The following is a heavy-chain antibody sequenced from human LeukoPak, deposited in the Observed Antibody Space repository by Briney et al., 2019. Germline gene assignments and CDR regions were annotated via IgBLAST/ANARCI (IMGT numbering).Heavy chain of an antibody. CDR1: GFTFSSYG. Sequence: PGGSLRLSCAASGFTFSSYGMHWVRQAPGKGLEWVAVISYDGSNKYYADSVKGRFTISRDNSKNTLYLQMNSLRAEDTAVYYCARDPSLYYYDSSGYWDYWGQGTLVTVSS. CDR2: ISYDGSNK. D-gene: IGHD3-22*01. J-gene: IGHJ4*02. V-gene: IGHV3-30*03. CDR3: ARDPSLYYYDSSGYWDY.